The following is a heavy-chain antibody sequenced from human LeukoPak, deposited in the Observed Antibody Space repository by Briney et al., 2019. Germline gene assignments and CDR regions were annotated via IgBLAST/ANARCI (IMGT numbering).Heavy chain of an antibody. CDR1: GGSISSGYYY. J-gene: IGHJ5*02. CDR3: AREVQYDILTGYYGFDP. D-gene: IGHD3-9*01. CDR2: IYTSGST. Sequence: SETLSLTCTVSGGSISSGYYYWSWIRQPAGKGLEWIGRIYTSGSTNYNPSLKSRVTISVDTSKNQFSLKLSSVTAADTAVYYCAREVQYDILTGYYGFDPWSQGTLVTVSS. V-gene: IGHV4-61*02.